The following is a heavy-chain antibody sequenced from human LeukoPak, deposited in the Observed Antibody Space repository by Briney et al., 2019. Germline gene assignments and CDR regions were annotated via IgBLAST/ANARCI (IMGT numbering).Heavy chain of an antibody. D-gene: IGHD5-24*01. CDR1: GFTFSSYW. Sequence: GGSLRLSCAASGFTFSSYWMHWVRQAPGKGRGWVSHINRDGSSTSYADSVKGRFTISRDNAKNTLYLQMNSLSAEDTAVYYCATEMAAMVYWGQGTLVTVSS. CDR3: ATEMAAMVY. V-gene: IGHV3-74*01. CDR2: INRDGSST. J-gene: IGHJ4*02.